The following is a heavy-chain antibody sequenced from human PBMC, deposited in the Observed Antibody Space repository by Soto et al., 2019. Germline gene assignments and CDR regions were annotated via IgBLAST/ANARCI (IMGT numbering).Heavy chain of an antibody. CDR2: IYYSGSP. CDR3: ARDWSRAYYPTWFDP. J-gene: IGHJ5*02. Sequence: QVRLQDSGPGLVKPSQTLSLTCTVSDGSISSRDYYWSWIRQPPGKGLEWIGYIYYSGSPYYSPSLKSRATISIDTSKNQSSLNLTSVTAADTAVYYCARDWSRAYYPTWFDPWGRGTLVTVSS. V-gene: IGHV4-30-4*01. CDR1: DGSISSRDYY. D-gene: IGHD3-22*01.